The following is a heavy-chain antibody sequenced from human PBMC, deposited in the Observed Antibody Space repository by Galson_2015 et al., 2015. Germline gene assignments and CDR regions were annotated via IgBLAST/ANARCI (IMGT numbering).Heavy chain of an antibody. Sequence: KGLEWVAVISYDGRNKFYADSVKGRFTISRDNSKNTLYLQMNSLRPEDTAVYYCARVGGDIAARTWGYFDYWGQGTLVTVSS. CDR2: ISYDGRNK. V-gene: IGHV3-30-3*01. D-gene: IGHD6-6*01. CDR3: ARVGGDIAARTWGYFDY. J-gene: IGHJ4*02.